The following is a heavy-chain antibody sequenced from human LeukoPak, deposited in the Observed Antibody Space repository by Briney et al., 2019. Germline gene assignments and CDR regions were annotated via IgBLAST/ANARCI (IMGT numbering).Heavy chain of an antibody. V-gene: IGHV3-49*04. CDR3: ARGPIQQLLYNGMDV. D-gene: IGHD5-18*01. Sequence: GRSLRLSCTASEFTFGDHAMSWVRQAPGKGLEWVGFIRSRAYGGTTEYAPAVKGRFLISRDDSKSIAYLHMNSLKTEDTAVYYCARGPIQQLLYNGMDVWGQGTTVSVSS. CDR1: EFTFGDHA. J-gene: IGHJ6*02. CDR2: IRSRAYGGTT.